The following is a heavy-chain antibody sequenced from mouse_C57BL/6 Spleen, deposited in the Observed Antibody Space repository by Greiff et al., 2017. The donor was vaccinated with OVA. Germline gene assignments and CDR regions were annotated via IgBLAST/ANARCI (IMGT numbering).Heavy chain of an antibody. CDR3: ARGGLYYAMDY. Sequence: EVKLVESEGGLVQPGSSMKLFRTASLLPALYYDMAWVRQVPEKGLEWVANINYDGSSTYYLDSLKSRFIISRDNAKNILYLQMSSLKSEDTATYYCARGGLYYAMDYWGQGTSVTVSS. D-gene: IGHD2-13*01. V-gene: IGHV5-16*01. CDR2: INYDGSST. CDR1: LLPALYYD. J-gene: IGHJ4*01.